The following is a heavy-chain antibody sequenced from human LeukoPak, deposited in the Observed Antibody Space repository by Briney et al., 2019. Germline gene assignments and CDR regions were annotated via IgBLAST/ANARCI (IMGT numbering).Heavy chain of an antibody. D-gene: IGHD2-15*01. CDR1: GGTFSSYA. CDR2: ISAYKGVT. CDR3: ARVNDIAVVAAAAPHYEY. J-gene: IGHJ4*02. Sequence: ASVKVSCKASGGTFSSYAISWVRQAPGQGLEWVGWISAYKGVTDYAQKFQGRVAMTTDTSTSTVYMELISLTFEDTAVYYCARVNDIAVVAAAAPHYEYWGQGTLVTVSS. V-gene: IGHV1-18*01.